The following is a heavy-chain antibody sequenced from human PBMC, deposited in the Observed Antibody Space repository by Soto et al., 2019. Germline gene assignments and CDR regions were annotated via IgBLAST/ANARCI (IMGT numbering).Heavy chain of an antibody. CDR1: GYNVRSYG. D-gene: IGHD7-27*01. CDR3: ARVYANWEWELPGF. CDR2: IWYDGSNE. Sequence: QVQLVESGGGVVQPGRCLRLSCVASGYNVRSYGMHGFRQAPGKGPEWVAVIWYDGSNEKYADSVKGRFTISRDDSRNTLYLQMNSLRAEDTAVYYCARVYANWEWELPGFWGQGTRVTVSS. V-gene: IGHV3-33*01. J-gene: IGHJ4*02.